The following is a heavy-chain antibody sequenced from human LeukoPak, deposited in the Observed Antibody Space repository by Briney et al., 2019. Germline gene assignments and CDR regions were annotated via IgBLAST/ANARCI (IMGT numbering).Heavy chain of an antibody. CDR3: AKRLTVVGTSPWTD. CDR2: IGASGSNT. V-gene: IGHV3-23*01. CDR1: GFTFNTFA. D-gene: IGHD6-19*01. Sequence: LAGGSLRLSCAASGFTFNTFAMDWVRQVPGKGLEWVSGIGASGSNTYYADSVKGRFTISRDNSKSALYLQMNSLRAEDTAVYYCAKRLTVVGTSPWTDWGQGTLVTVSS. J-gene: IGHJ4*02.